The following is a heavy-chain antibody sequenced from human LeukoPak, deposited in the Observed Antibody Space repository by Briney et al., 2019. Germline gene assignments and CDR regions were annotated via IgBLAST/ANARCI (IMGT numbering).Heavy chain of an antibody. CDR2: ISYDGSNK. CDR3: ARAYKGGYSYGYLGYFDY. J-gene: IGHJ4*02. Sequence: GRSLRLSCAASRFTFSSYGMHGVRQAPGNGLEWVALISYDGSNKYYADSVKGRFTISRDNSKNTLYLQMNSLRAEDTAVYYCARAYKGGYSYGYLGYFDYWGQGTLVTVSS. CDR1: RFTFSSYG. V-gene: IGHV3-30*03. D-gene: IGHD5-18*01.